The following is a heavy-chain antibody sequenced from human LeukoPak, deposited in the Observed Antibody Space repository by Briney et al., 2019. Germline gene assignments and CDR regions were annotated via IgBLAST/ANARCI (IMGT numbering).Heavy chain of an antibody. V-gene: IGHV1-46*01. CDR1: GYSFTNYY. Sequence: GASVKVSCKTSGYSFTNYYMHWVRQAPGQGPEWMGITRPSSGRTSSPQKFQGRVTMTWDMSTSTFYMELSSLTSDDTAVYYCARERPETYNFDFWGQGTLVTVSS. CDR3: ARERPETYNFDF. D-gene: IGHD1-14*01. CDR2: TRPSSGRT. J-gene: IGHJ4*02.